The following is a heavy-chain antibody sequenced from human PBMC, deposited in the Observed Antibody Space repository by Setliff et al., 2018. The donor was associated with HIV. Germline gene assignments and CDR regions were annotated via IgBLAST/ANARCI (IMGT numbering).Heavy chain of an antibody. Sequence: SETLSLTCTVSGGSISSNYWSWMRQPPGKGLEWIGHIYYSGSTNYNPSLKSRVTISVDTSRNQFSLKLSSVTAADTAVYYCARHSPSDYWGQGTLVTVSS. CDR3: ARHSPSDY. J-gene: IGHJ4*02. CDR2: IYYSGST. V-gene: IGHV4-59*08. CDR1: GGSISSNY.